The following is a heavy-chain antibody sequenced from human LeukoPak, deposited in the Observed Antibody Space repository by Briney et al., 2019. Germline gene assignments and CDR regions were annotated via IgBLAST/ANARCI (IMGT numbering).Heavy chain of an antibody. CDR2: ISGSGGST. CDR3: ANPPGHDIWAGTPKVPTAGRGY. D-gene: IGHD1-7*01. J-gene: IGHJ4*02. CDR1: GFTFSSYA. Sequence: PGGSLRLSCAASGFTFSSYAMSWVRQAPGKGLEWVSAISGSGGSTYYADSVKGRFTISRDNSKNTLYLQMNSLRAEDTAVYYCANPPGHDIWAGTPKVPTAGRGYWGQGTLVTVSS. V-gene: IGHV3-23*01.